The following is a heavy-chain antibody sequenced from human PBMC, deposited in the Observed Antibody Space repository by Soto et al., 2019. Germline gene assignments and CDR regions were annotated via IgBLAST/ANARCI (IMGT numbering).Heavy chain of an antibody. CDR3: ARGPLRYCSGGSCYSRVYYYYYGMDV. D-gene: IGHD2-15*01. V-gene: IGHV4-34*01. CDR1: GGSFSGYY. J-gene: IGHJ6*02. CDR2: INHSGST. Sequence: SETLSLTCAVYGGSFSGYYWSWIRQPPGKGLEWIGEINHSGSTNYNPSLKSRVTISVDTSKNQSSLKLSSVTAADTAVYYCARGPLRYCSGGSCYSRVYYYYYGMDVWGQGTTVTVSS.